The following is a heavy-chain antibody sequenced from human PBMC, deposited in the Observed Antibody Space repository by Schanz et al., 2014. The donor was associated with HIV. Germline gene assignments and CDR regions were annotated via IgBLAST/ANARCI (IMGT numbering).Heavy chain of an antibody. CDR3: AKSGNGRSLDF. CDR1: GFTFSTYA. J-gene: IGHJ4*02. D-gene: IGHD3-10*01. V-gene: IGHV3-23*01. CDR2: MRGSDDST. Sequence: EVQLLESGGGLVQPGGSLRLSCVASGFTFSTYAMSWVRQAPGKGLEWVSGMRGSDDSTFYADSVKGRFTISRDNSKNTLYLQMNSLRAEDTAVFYCAKSGNGRSLDFWGQGTLLTVSS.